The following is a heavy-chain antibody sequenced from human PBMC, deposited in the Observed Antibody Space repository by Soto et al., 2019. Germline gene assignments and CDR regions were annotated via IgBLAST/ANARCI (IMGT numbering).Heavy chain of an antibody. CDR3: ARSRAYYYYYGMDV. Sequence: SETLSLTCAVSGGSISSGGYSWSWIRQPPGKGLEWIGYIYHSGSTYYNPSLKSRVTISVDRSKNQFSLKLSSVTAADTAVYYCARSRAYYYYYGMDVWGQGTTVTVSS. J-gene: IGHJ6*02. CDR2: IYHSGST. V-gene: IGHV4-30-2*01. CDR1: GGSISSGGYS.